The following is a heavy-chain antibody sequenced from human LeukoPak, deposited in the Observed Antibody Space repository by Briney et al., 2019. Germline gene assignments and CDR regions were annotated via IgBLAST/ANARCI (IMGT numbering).Heavy chain of an antibody. CDR1: GFTFSSYE. J-gene: IGHJ6*03. CDR3: AELGITTIGGV. V-gene: IGHV3-48*03. Sequence: PAGSLRLSCAASGFTFSSYERNWVRQAPGKGLEWVSYISSSGSTIYYADSVKGRFTISRDNAKNSLYLQMNSLRAEDTAVYYCAELGITTIGGVWGKGTTVTIS. CDR2: ISSSGSTI. D-gene: IGHD3-10*02.